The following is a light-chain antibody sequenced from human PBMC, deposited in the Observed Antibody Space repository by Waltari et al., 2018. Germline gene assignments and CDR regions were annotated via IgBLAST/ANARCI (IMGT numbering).Light chain of an antibody. CDR3: SSQSSDDVVL. CDR2: DVS. Sequence: QSALTQPASVSGSPGQSITLPCTGTSSDVGTYNFFSWYQDHPGQGPKVIIYDVSDRPSGVSARFSGSKSGNTASLTISGLQAEDEADYYCSSQSSDDVVLFGGGTKVTVL. CDR1: SSDVGTYNF. V-gene: IGLV2-14*03. J-gene: IGLJ3*02.